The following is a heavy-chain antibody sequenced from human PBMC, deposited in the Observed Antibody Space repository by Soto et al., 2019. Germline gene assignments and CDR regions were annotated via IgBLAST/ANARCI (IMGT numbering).Heavy chain of an antibody. CDR2: ISSTTNYI. CDR1: TFTRYS. J-gene: IGHJ4*02. V-gene: IGHV3-21*06. Sequence: TFTRYSMNWVRQAPGKGLEWVSSISSTTNYIYYGDSMKGRFTISGDNAKNSLYLEMNSLRAEDTAVYYCARESEDLTSNFDYWGQGTLVTVSS. CDR3: ARESEDLTSNFDY.